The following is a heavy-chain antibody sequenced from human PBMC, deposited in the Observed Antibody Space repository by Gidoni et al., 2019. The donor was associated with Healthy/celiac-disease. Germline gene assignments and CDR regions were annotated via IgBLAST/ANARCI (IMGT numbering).Heavy chain of an antibody. D-gene: IGHD2-21*02. CDR1: GFTFSSYG. J-gene: IGHJ3*02. CDR2: ISYDGSNK. CDR3: ATEHIVVVTALDAFDI. Sequence: QVQLVESGGGVVQPGRSLRLSCAASGFTFSSYGMHWVRQAPGKGLEWVAVISYDGSNKYYADSVKGRFTISRDNSKNTLYLQMNSLRAEDTAVYYCATEHIVVVTALDAFDIWGQGTMVTVSS. V-gene: IGHV3-30*03.